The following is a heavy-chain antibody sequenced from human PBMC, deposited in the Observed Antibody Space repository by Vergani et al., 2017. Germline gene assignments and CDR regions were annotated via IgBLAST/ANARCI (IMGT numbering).Heavy chain of an antibody. D-gene: IGHD6-19*01. CDR3: ARHSTVEWLVKLGWIDP. J-gene: IGHJ5*02. CDR1: GASIRSSNYY. V-gene: IGHV4-39*01. Sequence: QLQLQESGPGLVKPSATLSLTCSVSGASIRSSNYYWGWIRQPPGKGLGCIASIYYIGSTYYNPSLKSRVTISVDTSKNQFSLKLSSVTAADTAVYFCARHSTVEWLVKLGWIDPWGQGILVTVSS. CDR2: IYYIGST.